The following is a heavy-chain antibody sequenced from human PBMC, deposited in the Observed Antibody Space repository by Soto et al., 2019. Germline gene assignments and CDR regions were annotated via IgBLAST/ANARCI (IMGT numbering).Heavy chain of an antibody. CDR3: TRLETDY. CDR2: INGGNGNT. V-gene: IGHV1-3*01. J-gene: IGHJ4*02. CDR1: GYTFTTYT. Sequence: QVQRVQSGAEVKKPGASVKVSCKASGYTFTTYTMHWVRQAPGQRLEWMGWINGGNGNTKYSQKFQGRVTFTRDTFASTAYMELSSLRSEDTAVYYCTRLETDYWGQGTLVTVSS.